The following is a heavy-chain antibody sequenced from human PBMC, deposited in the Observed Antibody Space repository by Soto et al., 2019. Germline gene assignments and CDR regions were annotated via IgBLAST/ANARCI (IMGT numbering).Heavy chain of an antibody. J-gene: IGHJ2*01. V-gene: IGHV1-18*01. CDR1: GYIFNNYG. Sequence: QGQLVQSGAEVRKPGASVKVSCQASGYIFNNYGISWVRQVPGQGLEWGGWIGPYVGKTDYAQKFRDRITMTADPTTNTAYMELRSLTSDDSAFYYCARCYCSVCSFVTCWHFDLWCRGTLVTVSS. CDR3: ARCYCSVCSFVTCWHFDL. D-gene: IGHD6-19*01. CDR2: IGPYVGKT.